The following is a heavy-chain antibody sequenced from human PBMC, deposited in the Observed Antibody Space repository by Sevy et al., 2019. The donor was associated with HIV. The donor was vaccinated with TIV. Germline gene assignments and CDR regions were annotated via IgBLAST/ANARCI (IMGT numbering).Heavy chain of an antibody. V-gene: IGHV3-23*01. Sequence: GSLRLSCAASGFAFNGYAMSWVRQAPGKGLEWVSAISASGGNTYYADSVQGRFTISRDSSKDTLYLQMDSLRAEDTAVYYCAKDGPYSSGYPFDYWGQGTLVTVSS. CDR3: AKDGPYSSGYPFDY. J-gene: IGHJ4*02. CDR1: GFAFNGYA. CDR2: ISASGGNT. D-gene: IGHD3-22*01.